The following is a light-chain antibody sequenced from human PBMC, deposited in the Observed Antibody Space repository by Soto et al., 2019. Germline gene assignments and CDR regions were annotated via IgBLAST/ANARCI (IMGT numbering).Light chain of an antibody. CDR1: QGLSSW. CDR3: QQYNSYPIT. Sequence: DIQMTQSPSSLSASVGDRVTITCRASQGLSSWLAWYQQKPEEAPKSLIYAASRLESEVPSRFSGSGSGTDFALTISSLQPEDFATYYCQQYNSYPITFGQGTRLE. V-gene: IGKV1D-16*01. CDR2: AAS. J-gene: IGKJ5*01.